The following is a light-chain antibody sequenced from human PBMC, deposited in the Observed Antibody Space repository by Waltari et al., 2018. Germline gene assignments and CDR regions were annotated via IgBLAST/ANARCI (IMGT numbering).Light chain of an antibody. CDR1: QRIGRY. CDR3: QNHERLPAT. CDR2: GAS. V-gene: IGKV3-20*01. J-gene: IGKJ1*01. Sequence: EVVLNQYPGPQSLSPGETATLSCRACQRIGRYLAWYQQKSGQAPRLLIYGASTRATGIPDRFSGSGSGTDFSLTISRLEAEDFAVYYCQNHERLPATFGQGTKVEIK.